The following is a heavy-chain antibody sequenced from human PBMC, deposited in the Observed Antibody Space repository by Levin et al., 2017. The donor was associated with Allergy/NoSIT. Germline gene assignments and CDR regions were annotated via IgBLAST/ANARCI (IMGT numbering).Heavy chain of an antibody. J-gene: IGHJ4*02. D-gene: IGHD2-2*01. CDR3: ARGGCSATSCLDS. CDR2: INSDGGNT. CDR1: GFTFSRHW. Sequence: GASVKVSCVASGFTFSRHWMHWVRQAPGKGLVWVSHINSDGGNTNYADSVKGRFTISRDNAKSTLYLQMDSLRAEDTAVYYCARGGCSATSCLDSWGQGTLVTVSS. V-gene: IGHV3-74*01.